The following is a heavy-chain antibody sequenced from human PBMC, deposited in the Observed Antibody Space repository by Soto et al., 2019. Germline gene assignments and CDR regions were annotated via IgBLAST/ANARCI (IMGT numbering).Heavy chain of an antibody. CDR1: GASMNIYL. CDR2: IHSSGST. J-gene: IGHJ5*02. CDR3: ARDQGVAAGVITWFDP. D-gene: IGHD3-22*01. Sequence: SETLSLTGTVSGASMNIYLWSCIRQTAGKGLEWIGHIHSSGSTNYNPSLKSRVTMSVDTSKNQFSLRLMSLTAADTAVYYCARDQGVAAGVITWFDPSGQGSLVTVSS. V-gene: IGHV4-4*07.